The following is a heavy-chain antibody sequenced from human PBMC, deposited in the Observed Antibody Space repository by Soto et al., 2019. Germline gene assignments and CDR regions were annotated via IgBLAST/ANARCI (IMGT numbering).Heavy chain of an antibody. CDR2: IYYSGST. V-gene: IGHV4-59*01. D-gene: IGHD5-12*01. J-gene: IGHJ3*02. CDR1: GGSISSYY. CDR3: ARGLRKAIHNAFDI. Sequence: PSETLSLTCTVSGGSISSYYWSWIRQPPGKGLEWIGYIYYSGSTNYNPSLKSRVTISVDTSKNQFSLKLSSVTAADTAVYYCARGLRKAIHNAFDIWGQGTMVTV.